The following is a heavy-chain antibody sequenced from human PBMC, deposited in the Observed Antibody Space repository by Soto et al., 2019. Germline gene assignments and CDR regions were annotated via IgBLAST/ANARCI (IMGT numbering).Heavy chain of an antibody. Sequence: PGGSLRLSCAASGFTFNDYAIHWVRQAPGKGLEWVTVVSHDGNNKFYADSVKGRFTISRDTAKNTVSLQMSSLRAEDTALYYCVRDGPHYTDHSDYYLAYWGQGTLVTVSS. CDR2: VSHDGNNK. D-gene: IGHD4-4*01. CDR1: GFTFNDYA. V-gene: IGHV3-30-3*01. J-gene: IGHJ4*02. CDR3: VRDGPHYTDHSDYYLAY.